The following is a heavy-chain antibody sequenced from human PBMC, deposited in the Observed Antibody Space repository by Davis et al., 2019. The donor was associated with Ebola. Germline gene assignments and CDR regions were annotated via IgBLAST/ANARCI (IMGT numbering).Heavy chain of an antibody. CDR1: GFTFNAHG. CDR3: AKDQVGYSYDFGMDV. D-gene: IGHD5-18*01. J-gene: IGHJ6*02. CDR2: ISYDGSFK. Sequence: GESLKISCEVSGFTFNAHGIHWVRQAPGKGLEWVAVISYDGSFKSYGESVKGRFTISRDNSKDTLYLQMNSLRPEDTAVYYCAKDQVGYSYDFGMDVWGQGTTVTVSS. V-gene: IGHV3-30*18.